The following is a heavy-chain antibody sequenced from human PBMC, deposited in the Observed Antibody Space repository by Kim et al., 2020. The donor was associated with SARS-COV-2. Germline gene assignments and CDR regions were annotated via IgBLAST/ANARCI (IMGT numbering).Heavy chain of an antibody. CDR3: GNDGVGGDYAYFFDY. J-gene: IGHJ4*02. Sequence: GGSLRLSCAASGFTFSSYAMSWVRQAPGKGLEWVSGSRGSGGTTFYADSVKGRFTISRDNSKNTLHLQLNSLRAEDTAVYYCGNDGVGGDYAYFFDYWGQGTLVTVS. CDR1: GFTFSSYA. D-gene: IGHD2-21*02. V-gene: IGHV3-23*01. CDR2: SRGSGGTT.